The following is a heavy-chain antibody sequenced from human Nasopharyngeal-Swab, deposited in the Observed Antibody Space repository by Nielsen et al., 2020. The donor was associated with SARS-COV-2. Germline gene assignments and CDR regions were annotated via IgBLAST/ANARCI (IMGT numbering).Heavy chain of an antibody. Sequence: SETLSLTCTVSGGSISSSSYYWGWIRQPPGKGLERIGSIYYSGSTYYNPSLKSRVTISVDTSKNQFSLKLSSVTAADTAVYYCARNYDFWSGPPYYYYGMDVWGQGTTVTVSS. CDR3: ARNYDFWSGPPYYYYGMDV. V-gene: IGHV4-39*01. CDR2: IYYSGST. CDR1: GGSISSSSYY. D-gene: IGHD3-3*01. J-gene: IGHJ6*02.